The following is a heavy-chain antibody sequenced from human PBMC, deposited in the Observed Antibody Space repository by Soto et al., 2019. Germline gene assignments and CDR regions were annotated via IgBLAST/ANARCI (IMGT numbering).Heavy chain of an antibody. J-gene: IGHJ6*02. D-gene: IGHD2-15*01. CDR1: GFSFRFYS. CDR3: ARDDILDV. V-gene: IGHV3-21*01. Sequence: PGGSLRLSCAASGFSFRFYSMNWVRQAPGKGLEWVSSISSGGDYTYYADSLKGRLTVSRDNAKNSLYLQINSLRAEDTALYYCARDDILDVWGQGTTVTVSS. CDR2: ISSGGDYT.